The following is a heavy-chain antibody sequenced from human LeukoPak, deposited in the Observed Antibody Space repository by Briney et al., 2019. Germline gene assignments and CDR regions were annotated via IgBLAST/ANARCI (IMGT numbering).Heavy chain of an antibody. CDR2: ISGSGATT. J-gene: IGHJ4*02. Sequence: GGSLRLSCAASGFTFSSYPMSWVRRAPGKGLEWVSGISGSGATTYYADSVKGRFTISRDNSKNMLYVQMNSLRDEDTAVYYCAKGHYYDSSGYYGCDYWGQGTLVTVSS. D-gene: IGHD3-22*01. CDR3: AKGHYYDSSGYYGCDY. CDR1: GFTFSSYP. V-gene: IGHV3-23*01.